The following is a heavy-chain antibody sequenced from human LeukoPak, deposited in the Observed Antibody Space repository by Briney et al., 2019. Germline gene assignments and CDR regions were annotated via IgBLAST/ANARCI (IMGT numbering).Heavy chain of an antibody. CDR3: ARGGSYLSAFDI. J-gene: IGHJ3*02. Sequence: GGSLRLSCAASGFTFSSYAMSWIRQAPGKGLEWVSSISLSGGIVYYADSVKGRFTISRDNSKNTLYLQMNSLRAEDTAVYYCARGGSYLSAFDIWGQGTMVTVSS. V-gene: IGHV3-23*01. D-gene: IGHD1-26*01. CDR2: ISLSGGIV. CDR1: GFTFSSYA.